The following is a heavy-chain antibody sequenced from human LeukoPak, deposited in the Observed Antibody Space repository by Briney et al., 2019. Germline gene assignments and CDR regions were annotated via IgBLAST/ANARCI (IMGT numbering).Heavy chain of an antibody. CDR3: ARDRGDGYDYFWDY. D-gene: IGHD5-12*01. CDR2: IYYSGST. V-gene: IGHV4-39*07. J-gene: IGHJ4*02. Sequence: SETLSLTCTVSGGSISSSNYYWGWIRQPPGKRLEWIASIYYSGSTYYNPSLKSRVTISVDTSKNQFSLKLSSVTAADTAVYYCARDRGDGYDYFWDYWGQGTLVTVSS. CDR1: GGSISSSNYY.